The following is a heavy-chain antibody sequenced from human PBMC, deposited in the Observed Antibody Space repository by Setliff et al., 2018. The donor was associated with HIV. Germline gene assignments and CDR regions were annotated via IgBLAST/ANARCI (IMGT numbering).Heavy chain of an antibody. CDR3: ARFYGSYDVGGFDI. Sequence: GESLTISCKGSGYSFITYWIGWVRQRPGKGLEWMGIMNPDGSNTRYSPSFQGQVTISVGESISTAYLQWSSLKASDTAFYYCARFYGSYDVGGFDIWGQGTKVTVSS. CDR2: MNPDGSNT. CDR1: GYSFITYW. V-gene: IGHV5-51*01. D-gene: IGHD3-16*01. J-gene: IGHJ3*02.